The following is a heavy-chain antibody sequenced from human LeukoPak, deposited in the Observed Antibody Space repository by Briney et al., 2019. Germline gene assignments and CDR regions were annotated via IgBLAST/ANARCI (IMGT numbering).Heavy chain of an antibody. CDR2: INHSGAT. CDR3: ATHVVGSSSWYTPRYFDY. V-gene: IGHV4-34*01. CDR1: GESFSGYY. Sequence: SETLSLTCAVYGESFSGYYWSWIRQPPGKGLEWIGEINHSGATNYSPSLKSRVTISVDTSKNQFSLNLSSVTAADTAVFYCATHVVGSSSWYTPRYFDYWGQGTLVTVSS. J-gene: IGHJ4*02. D-gene: IGHD6-13*01.